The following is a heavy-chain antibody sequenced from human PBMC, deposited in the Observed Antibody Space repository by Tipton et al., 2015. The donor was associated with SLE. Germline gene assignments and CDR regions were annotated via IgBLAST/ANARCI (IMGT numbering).Heavy chain of an antibody. Sequence: TLSLTCTVSGGSISSSDYYWGWIRQPPGKGRGGSGSIYYTGRTYYKPSLKSRVTISVDTSKNQFSLRLSSVTAADTAVYYCARYTSYSDSGKPIDNWGQGTLVTVTS. V-gene: IGHV4-39*01. CDR3: ARYTSYSDSGKPIDN. CDR1: GGSISSSDYY. D-gene: IGHD3-10*01. CDR2: IYYTGRT. J-gene: IGHJ4*02.